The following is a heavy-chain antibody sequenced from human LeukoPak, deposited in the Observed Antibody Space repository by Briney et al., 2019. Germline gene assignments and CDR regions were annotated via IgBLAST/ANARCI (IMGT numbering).Heavy chain of an antibody. J-gene: IGHJ4*02. V-gene: IGHV4-34*01. CDR3: ARNGASTVTSDY. D-gene: IGHD4-17*01. Sequence: SETLSLTCAVYGGSFSGYYWSWIRQPPGKGLEWIGEINHSGSTNYNPSPKSRVTISVDTSKNQFSLKLSSVTAADTAVYYCARNGASTVTSDYWGQGTLVTVSS. CDR2: INHSGST. CDR1: GGSFSGYY.